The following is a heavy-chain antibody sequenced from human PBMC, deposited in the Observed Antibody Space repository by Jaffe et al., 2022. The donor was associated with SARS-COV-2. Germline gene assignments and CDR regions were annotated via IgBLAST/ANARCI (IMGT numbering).Heavy chain of an antibody. CDR1: GYSFTGSY. Sequence: QVQLVQSGAEVKKPGASVKVSCKASGYSFTGSYIHWVRQAPGQGLEWMGRINPNTGGTNYAQKFQGRVTMTWDTSITTVYMELSGLKSDDTVVYYCARSGDVRGTYYFDFWGQGTLVTVSS. D-gene: IGHD1-26*01. CDR2: INPNTGGT. CDR3: ARSGDVRGTYYFDF. J-gene: IGHJ4*02. V-gene: IGHV1-2*05.